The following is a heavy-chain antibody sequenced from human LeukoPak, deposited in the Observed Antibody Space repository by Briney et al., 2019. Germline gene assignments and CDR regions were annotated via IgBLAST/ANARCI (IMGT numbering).Heavy chain of an antibody. CDR3: ARTGSTVTMLYPFDH. CDR1: GGSIRSYY. D-gene: IGHD4-17*01. CDR2: IYYSGST. J-gene: IGHJ4*02. Sequence: SETLSLTCTVSGGSIRSYYWSWIRQPPGQGLEWIGYIYYSGSTNYNPSLKSRVSISVDTSKNQFSLKLSSVTAADTAVYYCARTGSTVTMLYPFDHWGQGTLVTVSS. V-gene: IGHV4-59*01.